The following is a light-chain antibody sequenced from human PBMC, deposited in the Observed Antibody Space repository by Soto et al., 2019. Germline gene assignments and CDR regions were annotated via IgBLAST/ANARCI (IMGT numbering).Light chain of an antibody. CDR3: QQYKDVYS. CDR1: QNIDRN. CDR2: TAS. J-gene: IGKJ2*03. Sequence: EIVLTQSPATLSVSPGERATLSCRTSQNIDRNLAWYQHRPGQAPRLLIQTASTRDTGIPARFSGSGSGTEFTLTISGLQSEDSAVYYCQQYKDVYSFGQGIKLELK. V-gene: IGKV3-15*01.